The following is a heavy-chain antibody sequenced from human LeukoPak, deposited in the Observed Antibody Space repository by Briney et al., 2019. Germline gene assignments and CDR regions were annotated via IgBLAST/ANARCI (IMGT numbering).Heavy chain of an antibody. CDR1: GGSFSGYY. CDR3: ARGRNAGIAARKLNWFDP. D-gene: IGHD6-6*01. Sequence: SETLSLTCAVYGGSFSGYYWSWIRQPPGKGLEWIGEINHSGSTNYNPSLKSRVTISVDTSKNQFSLKLSSVTAADTAVYYCARGRNAGIAARKLNWFDPWCQGTLVTVSS. CDR2: INHSGST. V-gene: IGHV4-34*01. J-gene: IGHJ5*02.